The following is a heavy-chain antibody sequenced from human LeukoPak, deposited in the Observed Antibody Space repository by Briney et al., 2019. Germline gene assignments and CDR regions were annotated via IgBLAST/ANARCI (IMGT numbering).Heavy chain of an antibody. CDR1: GFTFSSYA. V-gene: IGHV3-23*01. CDR2: ISGRGDRT. Sequence: GGSLRLSCAASGFTFSSYAMSWVRQAPGKGLEWVSAISGRGDRTYYADSVKGRFTISRDNSGNTLYLQMNSLRAGDTAIYYCAKETARPAGVFDYWGQGTLVTVSS. CDR3: AKETARPAGVFDY. D-gene: IGHD1-14*01. J-gene: IGHJ4*02.